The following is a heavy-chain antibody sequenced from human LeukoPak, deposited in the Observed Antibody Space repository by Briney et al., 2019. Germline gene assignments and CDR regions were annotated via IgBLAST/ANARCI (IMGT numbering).Heavy chain of an antibody. J-gene: IGHJ3*02. D-gene: IGHD3-3*01. CDR1: GGSISSGNYY. CDR2: MYYSGST. CDR3: ARPYYDFWSGFPSAFEI. V-gene: IGHV4-39*07. Sequence: SETLSLTCTVSGGSISSGNYYWGWIRQPPGKGLEWIGSMYYSGSTYYNPSLKSRVTMSVDTSKNQFSLKLSSVTATDTAVYYCARPYYDFWSGFPSAFEIWGQGTVVTVSS.